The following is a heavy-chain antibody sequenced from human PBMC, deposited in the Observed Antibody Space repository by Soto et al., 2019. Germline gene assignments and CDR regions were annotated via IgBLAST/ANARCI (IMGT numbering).Heavy chain of an antibody. CDR3: ARNRYYGYDFDS. V-gene: IGHV4-4*02. D-gene: IGHD5-12*01. CDR1: NGSISSSNW. J-gene: IGHJ4*02. CDR2: VGQSGYI. Sequence: LSETLSLTCTVSNGSISSSNWWSWVRQSPGKGLEWIGEVGQSGYISSIPSLKSRLTILLDKSTNRFSLRLTSVTAADTAVYYCARNRYYGYDFDSWGQGTLVTVS.